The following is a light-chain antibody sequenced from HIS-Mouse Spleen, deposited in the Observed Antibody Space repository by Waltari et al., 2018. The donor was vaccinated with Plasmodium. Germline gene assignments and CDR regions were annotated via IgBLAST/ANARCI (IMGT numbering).Light chain of an antibody. Sequence: SYELTQPPSVSVSPGQTARITCPGAALQKKYAYWYQQKSGQAPVLVIYEDSKRPSGIPGGCSGSSSGTMATWTISGAQVEDEADYYCYSTDSSGNHRVFGGGTKLTVL. CDR3: YSTDSSGNHRV. V-gene: IGLV3-10*01. CDR2: EDS. J-gene: IGLJ3*02. CDR1: ALQKKY.